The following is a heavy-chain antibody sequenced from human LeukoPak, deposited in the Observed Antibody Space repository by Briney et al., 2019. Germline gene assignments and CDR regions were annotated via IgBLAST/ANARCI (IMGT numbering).Heavy chain of an antibody. J-gene: IGHJ4*02. CDR1: GGSISSYY. D-gene: IGHD3-22*01. Sequence: PSETLSLTCTVSGGSISSYYWSWIRQPPGKGLEWIGYIYYSGSTNYNPSLKSRVTMSIDTSKNQFSLKLSSVTAADTAVYYCARAPGSDYYDRAYYFDYWGQGTLVTVSS. V-gene: IGHV4-59*12. CDR2: IYYSGST. CDR3: ARAPGSDYYDRAYYFDY.